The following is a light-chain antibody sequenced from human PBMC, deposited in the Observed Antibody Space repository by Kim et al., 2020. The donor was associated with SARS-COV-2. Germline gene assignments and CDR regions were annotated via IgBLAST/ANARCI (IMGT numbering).Light chain of an antibody. CDR2: ANN. V-gene: IGLV10-54*01. CDR1: NNNVGNQG. CDR3: SAWDISLSAWV. J-gene: IGLJ3*02. Sequence: QAGLTQPPSVSKGLRQTATLTCTGNNNNVGNQGAAWLQQHQGHPPKLLFYANNNRPSGISERLSASRSGNTASLTITGLQPEDEADYYCSAWDISLSAWVFGGGTKVTVL.